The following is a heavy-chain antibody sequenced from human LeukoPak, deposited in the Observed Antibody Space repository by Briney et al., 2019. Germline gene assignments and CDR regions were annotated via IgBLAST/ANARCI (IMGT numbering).Heavy chain of an antibody. CDR3: ARRGTPVLYYYYYMDV. Sequence: GGSLRLSCAVSGFTFSSYSMNWVRQAPGKGLEWVPSISSSSSYIYYADSVKGRFTISRDNAKSSLYLQMNSLRAEDTAVYYCARRGTPVLYYYYYMDVWGKGTTVTISS. CDR2: ISSSSSYI. V-gene: IGHV3-21*01. D-gene: IGHD6-6*01. CDR1: GFTFSSYS. J-gene: IGHJ6*03.